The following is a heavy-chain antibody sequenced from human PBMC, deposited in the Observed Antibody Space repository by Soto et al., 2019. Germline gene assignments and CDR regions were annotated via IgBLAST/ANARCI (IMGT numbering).Heavy chain of an antibody. CDR3: AKENGYSSSWFEFDY. CDR2: ISGSGGST. Sequence: EVQLLESGGGLVQPGGSLRLSCAASGFTFSSYAMSWVRQAPGKGLEWVSAISGSGGSTYYADSVKGRFTISRDNSKNTLYLQMNNLRAGDTAVYYCAKENGYSSSWFEFDYWGQGTLVTVSS. CDR1: GFTFSSYA. D-gene: IGHD6-13*01. J-gene: IGHJ4*02. V-gene: IGHV3-23*01.